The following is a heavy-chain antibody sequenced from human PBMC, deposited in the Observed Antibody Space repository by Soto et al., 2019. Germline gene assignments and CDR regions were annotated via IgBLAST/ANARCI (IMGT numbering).Heavy chain of an antibody. V-gene: IGHV1-69*13. CDR3: AAGGRDGYIK. CDR2: IIPVLGTT. Sequence: SVKVSCKTSRDTFNSYAITWVRQAPGQGLEWMGGIIPVLGTTKYSQKFQGRVTMTADESTSTAYMELSSLRSEDRAVYYCAAGGRDGYIKWGQGTQVTVSS. D-gene: IGHD5-12*01. CDR1: RDTFNSYA. J-gene: IGHJ4*02.